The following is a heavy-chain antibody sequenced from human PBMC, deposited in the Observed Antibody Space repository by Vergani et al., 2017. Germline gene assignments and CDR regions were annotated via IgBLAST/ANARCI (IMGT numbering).Heavy chain of an antibody. D-gene: IGHD1-1*01. J-gene: IGHJ3*02. Sequence: EVQLVQSGAEVKKPGESLTISCKGSGYSFTSYWIGWVRQMPGKGLEWMGIIYPGDSDTRYSPSFQGQVTISADKSISTAYLQWSSLKASDTAMYYCAREVRVWNPSTDAFDIWGQGTMVTVSS. CDR3: AREVRVWNPSTDAFDI. V-gene: IGHV5-51*01. CDR1: GYSFTSYW. CDR2: IYPGDSDT.